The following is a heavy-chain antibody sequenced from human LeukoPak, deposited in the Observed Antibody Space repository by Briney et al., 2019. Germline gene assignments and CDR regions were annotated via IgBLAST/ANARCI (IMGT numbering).Heavy chain of an antibody. J-gene: IGHJ5*02. CDR2: IYSTGSS. D-gene: IGHD3-22*01. CDR1: GGYLSSGDYY. Sequence: PSETLSLTCTVSGGYLSSGDYYWSWIRQPPGKGLEWIGYIYSTGSSYYNPSLKSRVTISVDTSKNQFSLKLSSVTAADTAVYYCARDGDYYDSSGTWGQGTLVTVSS. V-gene: IGHV4-30-4*01. CDR3: ARDGDYYDSSGT.